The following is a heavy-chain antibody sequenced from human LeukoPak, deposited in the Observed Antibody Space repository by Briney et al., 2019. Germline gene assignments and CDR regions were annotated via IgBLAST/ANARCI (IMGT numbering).Heavy chain of an antibody. V-gene: IGHV4-39*01. CDR3: ARHRSHHGWFDP. CDR2: LYFSGST. CDR1: GDSISSSDYC. Sequence: ASETLTLTCTVSGDSISSSDYCWSWIRQPPGRGLEFDGCLYFSGSTYYSPSLDGRVTISVDTSKNQFSLGLYSMTAADTALYFCARHRSHHGWFDPWGQGTLVTVSS. D-gene: IGHD2-8*01. J-gene: IGHJ5*02.